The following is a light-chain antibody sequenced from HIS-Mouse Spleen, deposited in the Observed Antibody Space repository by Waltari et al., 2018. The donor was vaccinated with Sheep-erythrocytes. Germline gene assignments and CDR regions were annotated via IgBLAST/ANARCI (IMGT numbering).Light chain of an antibody. CDR2: EVS. J-gene: IGLJ1*01. CDR3: CSYAGSYNHV. Sequence: QSALTQPRSVSGSPGQSVTIPCTGTSSDVGGYNYVSWYQQHPGKAPKLMIYEVSKRPSGVPGRFSGSKSGNTASLTISGLQAEDEADYYCCSYAGSYNHVFATGTKVTVL. CDR1: SSDVGGYNY. V-gene: IGLV2-11*01.